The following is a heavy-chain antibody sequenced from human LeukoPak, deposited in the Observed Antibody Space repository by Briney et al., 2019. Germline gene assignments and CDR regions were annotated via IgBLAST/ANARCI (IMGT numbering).Heavy chain of an antibody. CDR3: ARGPFYSSSWYNWFDP. Sequence: GASVKVSCKASGYTFTSYGINWVRQATGQGLEWMGWMNPNSGNTGYAQKFQGRDTITRNTSISTAYMELSSLRSEDTAVYYCARGPFYSSSWYNWFDPWGQGTLVTVSS. J-gene: IGHJ5*02. CDR1: GYTFTSYG. D-gene: IGHD6-13*01. V-gene: IGHV1-8*03. CDR2: MNPNSGNT.